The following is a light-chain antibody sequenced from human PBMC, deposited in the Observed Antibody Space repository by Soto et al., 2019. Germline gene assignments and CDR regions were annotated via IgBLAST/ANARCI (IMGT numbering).Light chain of an antibody. J-gene: IGLJ1*01. CDR1: SSDVGGYNY. V-gene: IGLV2-14*01. CDR2: EVS. CDR3: SSYTSSSTLV. Sequence: QSALAQPDSLSGSPGQSITISCTGTSSDVGGYNYVSWYQQHPGKAPKLMIYEVSNRPSGVSNRFSGSKSGNTASLTISGLQAEDEADYYCSSYTSSSTLVFGTGTMVTVL.